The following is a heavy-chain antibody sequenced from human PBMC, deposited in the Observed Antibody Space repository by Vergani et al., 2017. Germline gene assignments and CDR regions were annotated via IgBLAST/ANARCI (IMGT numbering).Heavy chain of an antibody. V-gene: IGHV3-33*01. J-gene: IGHJ5*02. CDR3: ARDLRLLYNRFDP. CDR1: GFTFNQYG. CDR2: TWYDGNNK. D-gene: IGHD1-14*01. Sequence: QVQLVESGGGVVQPGRSLRLSCAASGFTFNQYGMHWVRQAPGKGLEWVAVTWYDGNNKQYADSVKGRFTISRDNSNSMMYLQMNSLRDEDTGVYYCARDLRLLYNRFDPWGQGTLVTVSS.